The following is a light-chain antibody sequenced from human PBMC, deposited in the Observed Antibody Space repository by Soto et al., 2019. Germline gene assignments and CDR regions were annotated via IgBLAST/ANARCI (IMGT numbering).Light chain of an antibody. CDR1: SGHSNYA. Sequence: QSVLTQSPSASASLGASVKLTCTLSSGHSNYAIAWHQQQPEKGPRFLMKVNSGGSHIKGDGIPDRFSGSSSGAERYLFISSHQSEHEADYYCQIWGTGSASVVFGGGTQLTVL. CDR3: QIWGTGSASVV. V-gene: IGLV4-69*01. CDR2: VNSGGSH. J-gene: IGLJ7*01.